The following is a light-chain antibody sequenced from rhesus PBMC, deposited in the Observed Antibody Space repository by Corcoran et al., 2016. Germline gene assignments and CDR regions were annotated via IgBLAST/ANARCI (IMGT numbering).Light chain of an antibody. CDR3: YQHSSGYS. Sequence: QVILTQSPATLSLSPGERATLSCRASQSVSSYLTWYQQKPGPAPRLRIYGASSRATGIPDRFSGSGSGTDFTLTISSLEPEDVGVYHCYQHSSGYSFGQGTKVEIK. CDR2: GAS. J-gene: IGKJ2*01. V-gene: IGKV3-10*01. CDR1: QSVSSY.